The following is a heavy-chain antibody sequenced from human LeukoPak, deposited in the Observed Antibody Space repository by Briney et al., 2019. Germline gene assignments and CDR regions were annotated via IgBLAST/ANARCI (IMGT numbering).Heavy chain of an antibody. Sequence: GGSLRLSCAASRFSFSSYGMHWVRQAPGKGLEWLANIKQDGTEKNYLNSVKGRFTISRDNAKNSLYLQMNSLRAEDTAVYYCARDYGGSSPFDYWGQGTLVTVSS. CDR3: ARDYGGSSPFDY. V-gene: IGHV3-7*01. CDR2: IKQDGTEK. D-gene: IGHD4-23*01. CDR1: RFSFSSYG. J-gene: IGHJ4*02.